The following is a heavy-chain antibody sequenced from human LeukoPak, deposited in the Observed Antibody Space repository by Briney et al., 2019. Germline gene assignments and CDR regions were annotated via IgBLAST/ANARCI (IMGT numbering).Heavy chain of an antibody. V-gene: IGHV4-59*01. CDR1: GGSISGYY. J-gene: IGHJ4*02. Sequence: SETLSLTCTVSGGSISGYYWSWIRQPPGKGLEWIGYIYYSGSTNYNPSLKSRVTISVDTSKNQFSLKLSSVTAADTAVYYCARGAQAWQLVPFDFWGQGALVAVSS. CDR2: IYYSGST. CDR3: ARGAQAWQLVPFDF. D-gene: IGHD6-13*01.